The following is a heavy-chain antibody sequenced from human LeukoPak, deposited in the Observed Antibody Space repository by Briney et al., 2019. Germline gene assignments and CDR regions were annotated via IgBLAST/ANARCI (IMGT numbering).Heavy chain of an antibody. CDR3: AKVGSVYSSGWYRSYFDY. Sequence: GGSLRLSCAASGFTLSTYWMSWVRQAPGKGLEWVANIKQDGSEKYYVDSVKGRFTFSRDNAKNSLYLQMNSLRTEDTALYYCAKVGSVYSSGWYRSYFDYWGQGTLVTVSS. V-gene: IGHV3-7*03. D-gene: IGHD6-19*01. CDR1: GFTLSTYW. CDR2: IKQDGSEK. J-gene: IGHJ4*02.